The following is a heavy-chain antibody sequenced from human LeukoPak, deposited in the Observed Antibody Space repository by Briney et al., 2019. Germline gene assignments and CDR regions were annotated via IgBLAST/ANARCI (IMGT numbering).Heavy chain of an antibody. CDR3: AKDKSSSSGWYYFDY. V-gene: IGHV3-23*01. D-gene: IGHD6-19*01. CDR2: ISGSGRST. CDR1: GFTFSNHV. Sequence: GGSLRLSCAASGFTFSNHVMNWVRQAPGKGLEWVSGISGSGRSTYYADSVKGRFTISRHNSKNTLYLQMNSLRAEDTAVYYCAKDKSSSSGWYYFDYWGQGTLVTVSS. J-gene: IGHJ4*02.